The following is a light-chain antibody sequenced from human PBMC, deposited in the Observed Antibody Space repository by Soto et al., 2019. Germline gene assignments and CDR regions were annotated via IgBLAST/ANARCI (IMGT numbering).Light chain of an antibody. CDR3: HQYNEWPRGT. Sequence: DILMTQSPATVSVSLGDSVSLSCRANESISNNLGWYQQKPGQPPRLLIYSASTRAPGIPARVSGGGSGTQFSLTISSLQSEDFALYYCHQYNEWPRGTFGPGTKVEI. V-gene: IGKV3D-15*01. CDR1: ESISNN. J-gene: IGKJ1*01. CDR2: SAS.